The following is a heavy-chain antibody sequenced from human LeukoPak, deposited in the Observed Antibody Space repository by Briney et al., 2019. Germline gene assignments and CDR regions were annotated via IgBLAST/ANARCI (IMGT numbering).Heavy chain of an antibody. CDR2: IHHSGTT. CDR3: AREYYDFWSGHDAFDI. CDR1: GGSFSGYY. D-gene: IGHD3-3*01. V-gene: IGHV4-34*01. Sequence: PSETLSLTCAVYGGSFSGYYWNWIRQSPGKGLEWIGEIHHSGTTYYNPSLKSRVTISIDTSKNQFSLKLSSVTAADTAVYYCAREYYDFWSGHDAFDIWGQGTMVTVSS. J-gene: IGHJ3*02.